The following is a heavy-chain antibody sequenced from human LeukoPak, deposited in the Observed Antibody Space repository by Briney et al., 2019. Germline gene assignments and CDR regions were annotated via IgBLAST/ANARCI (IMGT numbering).Heavy chain of an antibody. CDR1: GGSISNINYC. J-gene: IGHJ4*02. D-gene: IGHD3-10*01. CDR3: ARRALGLGTGKGSSFTFDY. Sequence: ASETRSLTCIVSGGSISNINYCWGWIRQPPGKGRDGIGSGYYSGSTYFNPSLKRRVTRSVDTSKNQFSRNRSSVTAADTAVYSCARRALGLGTGKGSSFTFDYWGQGTLVTVSS. V-gene: IGHV4-39*01. CDR2: GYYSGST.